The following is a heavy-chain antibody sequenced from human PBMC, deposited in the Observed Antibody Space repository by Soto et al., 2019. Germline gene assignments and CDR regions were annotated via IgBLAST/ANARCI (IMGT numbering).Heavy chain of an antibody. J-gene: IGHJ6*03. D-gene: IGHD2-15*01. CDR1: GFTFSSYW. Sequence: GGSLRLSCAASGFTFSSYWMHWVRQAPGKGLVWVSRINGEGSSTSYVDSVKGRFTIPRDNAKNTLYLQMNSLRAEDTAVYYCARGCSGHYCTDVWGKGTTVTVSS. CDR3: ARGCSGHYCTDV. CDR2: INGEGSST. V-gene: IGHV3-74*01.